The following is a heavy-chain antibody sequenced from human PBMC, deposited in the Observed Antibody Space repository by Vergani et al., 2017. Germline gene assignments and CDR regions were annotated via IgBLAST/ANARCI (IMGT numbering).Heavy chain of an antibody. CDR2: IGTSVNT. D-gene: IGHD2-2*01. CDR3: ARVGYCNSTNCRLDMYV. J-gene: IGHJ6*03. Sequence: EVDLVESGGGLAQPGGSLRLSCAASGFTFSTYDMHWVRHATGKGLEWVSAIGTSVNTNYADSVKGRFTISRDKSKITVYLQMNSLRAEYTAVYYCARVGYCNSTNCRLDMYVWCKGTTVTVSS. V-gene: IGHV3-13*01. CDR1: GFTFSTYD.